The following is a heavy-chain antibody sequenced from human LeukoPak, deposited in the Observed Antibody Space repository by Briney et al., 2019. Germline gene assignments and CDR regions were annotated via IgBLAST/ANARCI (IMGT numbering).Heavy chain of an antibody. Sequence: AASVKVSCKASGYTFTSYGISWVREAPGQGLEWMGWISAYNGNTNYAQKLQGRVTMTTDASTSTAYMELRSLRSDDTAVYYCARDRRNVAAANWGQGTLVTVSS. D-gene: IGHD2-2*01. J-gene: IGHJ4*02. CDR2: ISAYNGNT. CDR1: GYTFTSYG. CDR3: ARDRRNVAAAN. V-gene: IGHV1-18*04.